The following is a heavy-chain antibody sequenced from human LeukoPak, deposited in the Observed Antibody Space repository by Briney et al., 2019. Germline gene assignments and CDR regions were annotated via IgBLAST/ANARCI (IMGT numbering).Heavy chain of an antibody. V-gene: IGHV3-23*01. J-gene: IGHJ4*02. CDR3: ARVLHVWGSYRHFDY. Sequence: GGSLRLSCAASGFTFSSYAMSWVRQAPGKGLEWVSAISGSGGSTYYADSVKGRFTISRDNSKNTLYLQMNSLRAEDTAVYYCARVLHVWGSYRHFDYWGQGTLVTVSS. D-gene: IGHD3-16*02. CDR2: ISGSGGST. CDR1: GFTFSSYA.